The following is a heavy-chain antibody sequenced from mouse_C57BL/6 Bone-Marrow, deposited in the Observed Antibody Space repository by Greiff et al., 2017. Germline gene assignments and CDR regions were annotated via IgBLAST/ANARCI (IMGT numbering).Heavy chain of an antibody. Sequence: EVKVEESGGGLVKPGGSLKLSCAASGFTFSSYAMSWVRQTPEKRLEWVATISDGGSYTYYPDNVKGRFTISRDNAKNNLYLQMSHLKSEDTAMYYCARASIVTTAHYYAMDYWGQGTSVTVSS. CDR3: ARASIVTTAHYYAMDY. CDR2: ISDGGSYT. CDR1: GFTFSSYA. J-gene: IGHJ4*01. V-gene: IGHV5-4*03. D-gene: IGHD2-5*01.